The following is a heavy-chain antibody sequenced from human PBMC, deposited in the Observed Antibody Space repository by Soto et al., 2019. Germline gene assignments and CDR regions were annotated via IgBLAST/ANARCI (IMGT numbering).Heavy chain of an antibody. Sequence: SGGSLRLSCAASGFTFSSYAMSWVRQAPGKGLEWVSAISGSGGSTYYADSVKGRFTISRDNSKNTLYLQMNSLRAEDTAVYYCAKDPYGDYPNWGAFDIWGQGTMVTVSS. CDR1: GFTFSSYA. D-gene: IGHD4-17*01. J-gene: IGHJ3*02. V-gene: IGHV3-23*01. CDR3: AKDPYGDYPNWGAFDI. CDR2: ISGSGGST.